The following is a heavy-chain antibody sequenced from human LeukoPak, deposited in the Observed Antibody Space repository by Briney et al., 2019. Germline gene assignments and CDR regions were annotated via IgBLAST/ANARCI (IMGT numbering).Heavy chain of an antibody. V-gene: IGHV4-59*12. CDR3: ARDLDGCNNWFDP. CDR2: IYYSGST. D-gene: IGHD5-24*01. CDR1: GGSISSYY. J-gene: IGHJ5*02. Sequence: PSETLSLTCTVSGGSISSYYWSWIRQPPGKGLKWIGYIYYSGSTNYNPSLKSRVTISVDTSKNQFSLKLSSVTAADTAVYYCARDLDGCNNWFDPWGQGTLVTVSS.